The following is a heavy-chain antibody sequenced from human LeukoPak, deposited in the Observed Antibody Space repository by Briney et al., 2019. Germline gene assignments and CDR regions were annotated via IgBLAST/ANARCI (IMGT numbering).Heavy chain of an antibody. J-gene: IGHJ6*02. V-gene: IGHV4-4*07. CDR3: ARDFDVYYYYGMDV. CDR2: IYTSGST. Sequence: XWSWIRXPAGKGLEWIGRIYTSGSTNYNPSLKRRVTMSVDTSKNQFSLKLSSVTAADTAVYYCARDFDVYYYYGMDVWGQGTTVTVSS. D-gene: IGHD3-9*01. CDR1: X.